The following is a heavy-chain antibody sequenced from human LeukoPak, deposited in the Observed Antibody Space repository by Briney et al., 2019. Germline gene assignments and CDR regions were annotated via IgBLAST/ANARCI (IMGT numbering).Heavy chain of an antibody. CDR3: AHRKNYYDSSVFDN. V-gene: IGHV2-5*02. Sequence: SGPTLVNPTRTLTLTCTFSGFSLHTRGVGVRWIRQPPGRALEWLALIYWDDDRRYSPSLKSRLTITKDTSKNQVVLTMTNMDPVDTATYFCAHRKNYYDSSVFDNWGQGTLVTVSS. D-gene: IGHD3-22*01. CDR1: GFSLHTRGVG. CDR2: IYWDDDR. J-gene: IGHJ4*02.